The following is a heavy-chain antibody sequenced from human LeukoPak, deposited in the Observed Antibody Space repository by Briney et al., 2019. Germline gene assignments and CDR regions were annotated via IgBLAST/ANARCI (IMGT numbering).Heavy chain of an antibody. J-gene: IGHJ5*02. Sequence: GGSLRLSCVASGFTFGNSWMNWVRQAPGKGLEWVANIGQDGYQHYVESVKGRFTISRDNAKNSMFLQMNSLRADDTAVYFCARDWSATSGLDLWGQGTLVIVSS. CDR1: GFTFGNSW. CDR2: IGQDGYQ. V-gene: IGHV3-7*01. CDR3: ARDWSATSGLDL. D-gene: IGHD3-3*01.